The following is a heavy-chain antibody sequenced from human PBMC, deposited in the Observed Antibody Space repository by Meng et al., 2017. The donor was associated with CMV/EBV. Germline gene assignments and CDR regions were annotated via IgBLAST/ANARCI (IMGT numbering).Heavy chain of an antibody. D-gene: IGHD3-3*01. CDR2: ISSSSSYI. CDR1: GFPFNSYY. CDR3: VRDRGSGYSLDY. V-gene: IGHV3-21*01. Sequence: CAASGFPFNSYYMNWVPQAPGKGLEWVSSISSSSSYIYYAASVKGRFTISRDNANNSLYLEMNSLRPEDTALYYCVRDRGSGYSLDYWGQGTLVTVSS. J-gene: IGHJ4*02.